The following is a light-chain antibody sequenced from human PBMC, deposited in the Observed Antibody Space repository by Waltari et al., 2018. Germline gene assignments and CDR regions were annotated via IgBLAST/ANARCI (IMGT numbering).Light chain of an antibody. V-gene: IGLV2-11*01. Sequence: QSALTQPRSVSGSPGQSVTISCAGTGSDVGDFNSVSWYHQHPGKAPRLVIFDVTQRPSGVPDRFSGSKSGTSASLTVSGLQAEDEADYYCCSYAGIWVFGGGTKLTVL. CDR3: CSYAGIWV. J-gene: IGLJ3*02. CDR1: GSDVGDFNS. CDR2: DVT.